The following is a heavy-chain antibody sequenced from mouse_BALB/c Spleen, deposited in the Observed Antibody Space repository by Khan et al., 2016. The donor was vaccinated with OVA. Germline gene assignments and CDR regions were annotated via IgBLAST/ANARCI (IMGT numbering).Heavy chain of an antibody. D-gene: IGHD2-14*01. CDR1: GYTFTSYT. J-gene: IGHJ3*01. V-gene: IGHV1-4*01. CDR3: VRDGAYHRNDGWFAY. CDR2: INPSNGYT. Sequence: QVRLQQSGAELARPGASVKMSCKASGYTFTSYTIHWIKERPGQGLEWIGNINPSNGYTNYNQKFKDKVTLTTDKSSTTAYLQLSSLTSDDSAVYNSVRDGAYHRNDGWFAYWGQGTLVTVSA.